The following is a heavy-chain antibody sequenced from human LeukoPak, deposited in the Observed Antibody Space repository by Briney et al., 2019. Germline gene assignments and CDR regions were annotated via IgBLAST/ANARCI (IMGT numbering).Heavy chain of an antibody. CDR1: GFTFSSYS. Sequence: GGSLRLSCAASGFTFSSYSMNWVRQAPGKGLEWVSSISSSSSYIYYADSVKGRFTISRDNAKNSLYLQMNSLRAEDTAVYYCARDEYSSSSGVYYYYYMDVWGKGTTVTVSS. CDR2: ISSSSSYI. J-gene: IGHJ6*03. D-gene: IGHD6-6*01. V-gene: IGHV3-21*01. CDR3: ARDEYSSSSGVYYYYYMDV.